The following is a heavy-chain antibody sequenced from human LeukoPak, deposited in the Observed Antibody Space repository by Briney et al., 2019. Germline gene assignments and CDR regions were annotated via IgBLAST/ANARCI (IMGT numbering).Heavy chain of an antibody. Sequence: ASVKVSCTGSGYTFTKYAISWVRQAPGQGLEYMGWIDTNTGNPTYAQGFTGRFVFSLDTSVSTAYLQISSLKAEDSAIYFCANCYDSSGFFAYWGQGALVTVSS. D-gene: IGHD3-22*01. J-gene: IGHJ4*02. CDR3: ANCYDSSGFFAY. V-gene: IGHV7-4-1*02. CDR1: GYTFTKYA. CDR2: IDTNTGNP.